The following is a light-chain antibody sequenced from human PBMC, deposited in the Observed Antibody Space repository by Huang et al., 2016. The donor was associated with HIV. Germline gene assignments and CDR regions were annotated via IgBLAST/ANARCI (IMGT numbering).Light chain of an antibody. V-gene: IGKV1-33*01. CDR1: QDISNY. CDR3: QQYDNLPFT. J-gene: IGKJ3*01. Sequence: DIQMTQSPSSLSASVGDRVTITCQASQDISNYLNWYQQKLGKAPKLLMYDASNLETGVPSRFSGSGSGTDFTITIGSLQPEDIATYYCQQYDNLPFTFGPGTKVDIK. CDR2: DAS.